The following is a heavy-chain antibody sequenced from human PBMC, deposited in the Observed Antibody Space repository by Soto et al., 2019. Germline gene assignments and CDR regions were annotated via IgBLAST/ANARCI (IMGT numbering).Heavy chain of an antibody. Sequence: PGGSLRLSCAASGFTFSSYAMRWVRQAPGKGLEWVSAISGSGGSTYYADSVKGRFTISRDNSKNTLYLQMNSLRAEDTAVYYCAKDRFFFLCYGDPRALGSFPTRRSSDL. CDR2: ISGSGGST. CDR3: AKDRFFFLCYGDPRALGSFPTRRSSDL. J-gene: IGHJ2*01. V-gene: IGHV3-23*01. D-gene: IGHD4-17*01. CDR1: GFTFSSYA.